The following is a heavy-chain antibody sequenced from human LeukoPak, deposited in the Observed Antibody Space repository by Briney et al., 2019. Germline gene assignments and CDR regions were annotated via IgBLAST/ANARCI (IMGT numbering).Heavy chain of an antibody. Sequence: PSETLYVTGTGLGGSITTDYWSWIRRPPGSGLEWIGDFSFSESVDYNPSLKGRVTISVGTPNKNQFSLKLDSVTAADTAVYYCARRRTTGLSGYLDVWGKGTTVTVSS. CDR2: FSFSESV. J-gene: IGHJ6*03. CDR1: GGSITTDY. D-gene: IGHD2-2*01. V-gene: IGHV4-59*08. CDR3: ARRRTTGLSGYLDV.